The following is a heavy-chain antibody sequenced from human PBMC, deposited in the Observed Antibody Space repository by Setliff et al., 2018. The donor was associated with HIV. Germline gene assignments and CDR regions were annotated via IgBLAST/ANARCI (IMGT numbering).Heavy chain of an antibody. CDR3: AKAPLTIVATGGEDC. J-gene: IGHJ4*02. CDR2: ISWNSDSI. Sequence: PGGSLRLSCAASGFTFDDYAMHWVRQAPGKGLEWVSSISWNSDSIGYADSVKGRFTISRDNAKNSLYLQMNSLRPEDTAFYYCAKAPLTIVATGGEDCWGQGTLVTVSS. D-gene: IGHD6-13*01. CDR1: GFTFDDYA. V-gene: IGHV3-9*01.